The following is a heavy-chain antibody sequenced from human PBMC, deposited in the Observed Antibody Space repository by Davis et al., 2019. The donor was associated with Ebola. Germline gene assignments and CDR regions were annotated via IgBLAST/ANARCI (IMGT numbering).Heavy chain of an antibody. D-gene: IGHD6-13*01. Sequence: GESLKISCAASGFTFSDYYMSWIRQAPGKGLEWVSYISSSSSYTNYADSVKGRFTISRDNSKNTLNLQMNSLRDEDTAVYYCAREKPAAGRTAFDYWGQGTLVTVSS. J-gene: IGHJ4*02. V-gene: IGHV3-11*06. CDR1: GFTFSDYY. CDR3: AREKPAAGRTAFDY. CDR2: ISSSSSYT.